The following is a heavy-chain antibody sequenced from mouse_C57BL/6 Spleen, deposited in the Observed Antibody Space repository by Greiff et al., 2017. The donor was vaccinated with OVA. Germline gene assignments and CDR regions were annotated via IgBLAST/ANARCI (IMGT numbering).Heavy chain of an antibody. CDR2: IDPSDSYT. D-gene: IGHD2-3*01. CDR1: GYTFTSYW. J-gene: IGHJ4*01. CDR3: ARRGIYDGYYGDYYAMDY. Sequence: LQPGAELVMPGASVKLSCKASGYTFTSYWMHWVKQRPGQGLEWIGEIDPSDSYTNYNQKFKGKSTLTVDKSSSTAYMQLSSLTSEDSAVYYCARRGIYDGYYGDYYAMDYWGQGTSVTVSS. V-gene: IGHV1-69*01.